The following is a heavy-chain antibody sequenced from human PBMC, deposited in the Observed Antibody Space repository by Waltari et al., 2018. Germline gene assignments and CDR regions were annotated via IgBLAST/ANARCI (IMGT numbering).Heavy chain of an antibody. J-gene: IGHJ4*02. D-gene: IGHD1-26*01. CDR3: ARFLSGSYYFDY. CDR2: ISGSGGST. Sequence: EVQLVESGGGLVQPGGSLRLSCAASGFTFSSYAMSWVRQAPGKGLEWVSAISGSGGSTYYAASVEGRFTISRDNSKNTLYLQMNSLRAEDTAVYYCARFLSGSYYFDYWGQGTLVTVSS. V-gene: IGHV3-23*04. CDR1: GFTFSSYA.